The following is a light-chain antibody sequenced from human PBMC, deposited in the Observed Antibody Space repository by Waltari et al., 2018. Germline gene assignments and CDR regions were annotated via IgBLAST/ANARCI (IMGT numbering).Light chain of an antibody. CDR2: YDS. CDR3: QVWDSGSAV. J-gene: IGLJ3*02. Sequence: SYVPTQPPSVSVAPGQTARITCGGNNVGRKNLHWYQQKPGQAPILVIYYDSDRPSGIPERFSGSNSGNTATLTISRVEVGDEADYYCQVWDSGSAVFGGGTKLTVL. CDR1: NVGRKN. V-gene: IGLV3-21*04.